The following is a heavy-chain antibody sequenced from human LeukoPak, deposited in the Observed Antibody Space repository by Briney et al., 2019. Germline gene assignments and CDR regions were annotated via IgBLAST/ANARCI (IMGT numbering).Heavy chain of an antibody. Sequence: ASVKVSCKASGYTFTDYFMNWVRQAPGQGLEWMGWINPKSGGTVYAQKFQGRVTMTRDTSSSTAYMELSRLRFDDTAVYYCATNILVRDIINWFDPWGQGTLVTVSS. V-gene: IGHV1-2*02. CDR2: INPKSGGT. CDR3: ATNILVRDIINWFDP. CDR1: GYTFTDYF. D-gene: IGHD3-10*01. J-gene: IGHJ5*02.